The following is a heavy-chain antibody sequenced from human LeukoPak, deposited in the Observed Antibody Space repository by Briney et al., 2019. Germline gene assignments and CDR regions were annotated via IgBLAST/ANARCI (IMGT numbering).Heavy chain of an antibody. CDR1: GYTFTSNY. CDR2: INPGGGST. V-gene: IGHV1-46*01. J-gene: IGHJ5*01. CDR3: ARDGLLEYDYESSGYSIKPGNWFDS. Sequence: ASVKVSCKASGYTFTSNYIRWVRQAPGQGLEWMGIINPGGGSTSYAQKFQGRVIMTSDMSTSTVYMELSSLRSEDTAVYYCARDGLLEYDYESSGYSIKPGNWFDSWGQGTLVTVSS. D-gene: IGHD3-22*01.